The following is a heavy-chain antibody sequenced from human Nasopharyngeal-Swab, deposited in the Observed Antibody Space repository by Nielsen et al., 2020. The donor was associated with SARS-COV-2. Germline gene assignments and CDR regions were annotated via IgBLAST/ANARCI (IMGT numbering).Heavy chain of an antibody. J-gene: IGHJ4*02. V-gene: IGHV3-64D*06. CDR3: GAYYYGSGTDFDY. CDR2: ISSNGGST. Sequence: LKISCSASGFTFSSYAMHWVRQAPGKGLEYVSAISSNGGSTYYADSVKGRFTISRDNSKNTLYLQMSSLRAEDTAVYYCGAYYYGSGTDFDYWGQGTLVTVSS. D-gene: IGHD3-10*01. CDR1: GFTFSSYA.